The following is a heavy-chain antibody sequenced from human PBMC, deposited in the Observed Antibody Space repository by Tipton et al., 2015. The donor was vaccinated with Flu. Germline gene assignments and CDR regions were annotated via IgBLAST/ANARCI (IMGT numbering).Heavy chain of an antibody. Sequence: MQLVQSGGDLIQPGGSLRLSCAASGFIVSNSYMSWVRQAPGKGLEWVSIIYSGGSTKYADSVEGRFTISRDNPKNTLYLQMNSLRADDTAVYYCARGDKRGSGYSLYYGMDVWGQGTTVTVSS. CDR3: ARGDKRGSGYSLYYGMDV. D-gene: IGHD5-12*01. J-gene: IGHJ6*02. CDR1: GFIVSNSY. CDR2: IYSGGST. V-gene: IGHV3-53*01.